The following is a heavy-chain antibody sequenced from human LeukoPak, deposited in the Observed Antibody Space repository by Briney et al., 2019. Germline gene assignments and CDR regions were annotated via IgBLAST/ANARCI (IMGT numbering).Heavy chain of an antibody. CDR2: LSYDGSNK. V-gene: IGHV3-30*04. Sequence: GRSLRLSCAASGFTFSSYAMHWVRQAPGKGLEWVAVLSYDGSNKYYADSVKGRFTISRDNSKNTLYLQMNSLRAEDTAVYYCARAFLLWFGELYYFDYWGQGTLVTVSS. J-gene: IGHJ4*02. CDR1: GFTFSSYA. D-gene: IGHD3-10*01. CDR3: ARAFLLWFGELYYFDY.